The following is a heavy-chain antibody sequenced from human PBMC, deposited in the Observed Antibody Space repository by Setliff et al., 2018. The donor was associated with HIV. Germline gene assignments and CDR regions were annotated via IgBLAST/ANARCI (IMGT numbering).Heavy chain of an antibody. J-gene: IGHJ3*02. CDR2: IYHSGST. CDR1: GYSISSGYY. V-gene: IGHV4-38-2*02. D-gene: IGHD2-21*02. Sequence: SETLSLTCTVSGYSISSGYYWGWIRQPPGKGLEWIGSIYHSGSTNYNPSLKSRVTISVDTSKNQFSLNLNSVTAADTAVYYCARGQGCGGGCHYAFEMWGQGTMVTVS. CDR3: ARGQGCGGGCHYAFEM.